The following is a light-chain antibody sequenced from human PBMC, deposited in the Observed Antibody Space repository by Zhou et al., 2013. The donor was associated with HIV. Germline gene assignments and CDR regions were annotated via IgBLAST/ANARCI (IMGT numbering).Light chain of an antibody. CDR3: QQYNTFSRD. V-gene: IGKV1-16*01. Sequence: DIQMTQSPSSLSASVGDRVTITCRASQDINHYLAWYQQKPGKVPKLLIYAASTLQSGVPSRFSGTGSGTEFTLTISSLQPDDFATYYCQQYNTFSRDFGQGTKVDVK. J-gene: IGKJ1*01. CDR2: AAS. CDR1: QDINHY.